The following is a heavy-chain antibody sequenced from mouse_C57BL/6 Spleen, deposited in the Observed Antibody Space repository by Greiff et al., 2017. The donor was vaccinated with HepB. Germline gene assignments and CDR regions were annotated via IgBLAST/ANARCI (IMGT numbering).Heavy chain of an antibody. CDR3: TRYDYDGGAMDY. CDR1: GYTFTSYW. CDR2: IYPGNSDT. Sequence: EVQLQESGTVLARPGASVKMSCKPSGYTFTSYWMHWVKQRPGQGLEWIGAIYPGNSDTSYNQKFKGKAKLTAVTSASTAYMELSSLTNEDSAVYYCTRYDYDGGAMDYWGQGTSVTVSS. V-gene: IGHV1-5*01. J-gene: IGHJ4*01. D-gene: IGHD2-4*01.